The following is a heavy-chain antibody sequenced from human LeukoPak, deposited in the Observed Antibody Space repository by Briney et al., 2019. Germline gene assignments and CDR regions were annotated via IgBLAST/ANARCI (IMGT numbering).Heavy chain of an antibody. CDR3: ARAPSYSISNWFDP. J-gene: IGHJ5*02. V-gene: IGHV3-30-3*01. CDR2: ISYDGSNK. Sequence: GGSLRLSCAASGFTFSSYAMHWVRQAPGKGLEWVAVISYDGSNKYYADSVKGRFTISRDNSKNTLYLQMNSLRAEDTAVYYCARAPSYSISNWFDPWGQGTLVTVSS. CDR1: GFTFSSYA. D-gene: IGHD2-21*01.